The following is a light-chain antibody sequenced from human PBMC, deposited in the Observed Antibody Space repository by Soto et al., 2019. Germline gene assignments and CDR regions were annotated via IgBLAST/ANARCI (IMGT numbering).Light chain of an antibody. CDR1: QSVDSTF. V-gene: IGKV3-20*01. CDR3: QQYMSSVT. CDR2: GVS. Sequence: EIVLTQSPGSLSLSPGERATLSCRASQSVDSTFFAWYQKKPGQAPRLLMYGVSKSATGIPDTFSGSGSGTDFTLTISRLQPEDLAVDYCQQYMSSVTFGQGTRVEI. J-gene: IGKJ1*01.